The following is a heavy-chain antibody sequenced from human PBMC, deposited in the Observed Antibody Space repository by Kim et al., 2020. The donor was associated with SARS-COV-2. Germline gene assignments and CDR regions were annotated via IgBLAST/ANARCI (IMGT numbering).Heavy chain of an antibody. CDR1: GFSFTNAW. CDR3: TTKTRMTTSGYDY. D-gene: IGHD3-16*01. Sequence: GGSLRLSCAASGFSFTNAWMTWVRQAPGKGLEWVGRIKSKTDGGTVDYSTPVKGRFTISRDDSKNTLYLQMNSLKTEDTAVYYCTTKTRMTTSGYDYWGQGTLVTVSS. V-gene: IGHV3-15*01. CDR2: IKSKTDGGTV. J-gene: IGHJ4*02.